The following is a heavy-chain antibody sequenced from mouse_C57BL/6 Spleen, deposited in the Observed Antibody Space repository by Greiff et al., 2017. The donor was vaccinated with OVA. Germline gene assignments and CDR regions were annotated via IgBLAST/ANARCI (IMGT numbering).Heavy chain of an antibody. V-gene: IGHV1-26*01. D-gene: IGHD4-1*01. CDR1: GYTFTDYY. CDR3: ARSGTGWYFDV. J-gene: IGHJ1*03. CDR2: INPNNGGT. Sequence: EVQLQQSGPELVKPGASVKISCKASGYTFTDYYMNWVKQSHGKSLEWIGDINPNNGGTSYNQKFKGKATLTVDKSSSTAYMELRSLTSEDSAVYYCARSGTGWYFDVWGTGTTVTVSS.